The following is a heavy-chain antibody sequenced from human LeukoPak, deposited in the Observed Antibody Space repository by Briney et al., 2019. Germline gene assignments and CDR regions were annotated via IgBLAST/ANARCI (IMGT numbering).Heavy chain of an antibody. V-gene: IGHV3-7*03. CDR3: AKYGSGSYYKGPPYYFDY. CDR2: IKQDGGEK. CDR1: TFTFSWYC. J-gene: IGHJ4*02. D-gene: IGHD3-10*01. Sequence: GGSLRLSCAASTFTFSWYCMSWVRQAPGKGLEWVANIKQDGGEKYYVDAVKGRFTISRDNAKNSLYLQMNSLRAEDTAVYYCAKYGSGSYYKGPPYYFDYWGQGTLVTVSS.